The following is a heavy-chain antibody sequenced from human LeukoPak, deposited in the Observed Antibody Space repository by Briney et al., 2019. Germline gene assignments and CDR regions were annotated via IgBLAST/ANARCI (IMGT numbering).Heavy chain of an antibody. CDR1: GFTLSSYE. CDR2: ISDRGTTI. Sequence: TGGSLRLSCAASGFTLSSYEMNWVRQAPGEGLEWVSHISDRGTTIYYADSVKGRFTISRDNAKNSLYLQMNSLRAEDTAVYYCVRESYGSGWYYYFDYWGQGTLVTVSS. V-gene: IGHV3-48*03. J-gene: IGHJ4*02. D-gene: IGHD6-19*01. CDR3: VRESYGSGWYYYFDY.